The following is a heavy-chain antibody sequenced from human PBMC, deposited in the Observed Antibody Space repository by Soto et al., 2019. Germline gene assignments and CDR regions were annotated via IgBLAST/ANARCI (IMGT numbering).Heavy chain of an antibody. CDR3: ARGTTHYYYGMDV. Sequence: QVQLQQWGAGLLKPSETLSLTCAVYGGSFSGYYWSWIRQSPGKGLEWIGEINHSGSTNYNPSLKSRVTISVDTSKNQFSLKLSSVTAADTAVYYCARGTTHYYYGMDVWGQGTTVTVSS. V-gene: IGHV4-34*01. J-gene: IGHJ6*02. CDR1: GGSFSGYY. D-gene: IGHD1-7*01. CDR2: INHSGST.